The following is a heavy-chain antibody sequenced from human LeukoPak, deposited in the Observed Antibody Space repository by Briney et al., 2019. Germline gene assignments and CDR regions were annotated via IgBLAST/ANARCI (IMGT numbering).Heavy chain of an antibody. CDR1: GFTFSSYS. CDR2: ISSSSSTI. Sequence: PGGSLRLSCAASGFTFSSYSMNWVRQAPGKGLEWVSYISSSSSTIYYADSVKGRFTISRDNAKNSQYLQMNSLRAEDTAVYYCARAPGVPPVTFDSWGQGTLVTVSS. D-gene: IGHD3-10*01. J-gene: IGHJ4*02. V-gene: IGHV3-48*04. CDR3: ARAPGVPPVTFDS.